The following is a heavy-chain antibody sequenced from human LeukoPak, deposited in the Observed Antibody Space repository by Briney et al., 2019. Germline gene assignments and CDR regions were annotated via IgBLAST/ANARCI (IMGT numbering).Heavy chain of an antibody. V-gene: IGHV3-23*01. CDR3: AKDRLSRKTIAAAGDFDY. D-gene: IGHD6-13*01. Sequence: AGGSLRLSCAASGFTFSSYAMSWVGQARGKGLEWGSAISGSGGSTYYADSVKGGFTIYRDNSKNTLYLQMNSLRAEDTAVYYCAKDRLSRKTIAAAGDFDYWGQGTLVTVSS. J-gene: IGHJ4*02. CDR1: GFTFSSYA. CDR2: ISGSGGST.